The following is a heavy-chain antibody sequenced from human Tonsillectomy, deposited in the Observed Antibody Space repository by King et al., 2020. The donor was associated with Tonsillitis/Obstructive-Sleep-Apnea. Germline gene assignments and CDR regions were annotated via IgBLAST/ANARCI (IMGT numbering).Heavy chain of an antibody. CDR2: ISWDGGST. CDR3: AKDTGDSSGWSDAFDI. D-gene: IGHD6-19*01. Sequence: VQLVESGGVVVQPGGSLRLSCAASGFTFDDYTMHWVRQAPGKGLEWVSLISWDGGSTYYADSVKGRFTISRDNSKNSLYLQMNSLRTEEPALYYCAKDTGDSSGWSDAFDIWGQGTMVTVSS. CDR1: GFTFDDYT. J-gene: IGHJ3*02. V-gene: IGHV3-43*01.